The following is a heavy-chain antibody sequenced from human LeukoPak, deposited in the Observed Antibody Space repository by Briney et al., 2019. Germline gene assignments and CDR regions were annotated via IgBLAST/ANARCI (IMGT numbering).Heavy chain of an antibody. CDR3: ARVDTAMVYFDY. V-gene: IGHV3-23*01. D-gene: IGHD5-18*01. J-gene: IGHJ4*02. Sequence: GGSLRLPCAASGFTFSSYAMSWVRQAPGKGLEWVSAISGSGGSTYYADSVKGRFTISRDNAKNSLYLQMNSLRAEDTAVYYCARVDTAMVYFDYWGQGTLVTVSS. CDR2: ISGSGGST. CDR1: GFTFSSYA.